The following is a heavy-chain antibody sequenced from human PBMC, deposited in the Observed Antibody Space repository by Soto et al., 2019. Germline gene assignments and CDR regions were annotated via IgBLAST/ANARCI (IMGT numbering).Heavy chain of an antibody. J-gene: IGHJ4*02. CDR2: MNPNSGTT. CDR1: GYTFTSYD. D-gene: IGHD2-8*02. CDR3: ARVACTGGRCYYAY. Sequence: QVQLVQSGAEVKKPGASVKVSCKASGYTFTSYDFNWVRQATGQGLEWLGWMNPNSGTTGYAQRFQGRVTMTRNTAISTAYMELSSLRSEDTAMYYCARVACTGGRCYYAYWGQGTLVTVSS. V-gene: IGHV1-8*01.